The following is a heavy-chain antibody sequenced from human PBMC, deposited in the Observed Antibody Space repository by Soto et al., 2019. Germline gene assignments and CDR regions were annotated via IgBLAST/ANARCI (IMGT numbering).Heavy chain of an antibody. CDR2: INHSGST. V-gene: IGHV4-34*01. Sequence: SETLSLTCAVYGGSFSGYYWSWIRQPPGKGLEWIGEINHSGSTNYNPSLKSRVTISVDTSKNQFSLKLSSVTAADTAVYYCARGRRAENVLRDFDWPNNWFDPWGQGTLVTVSS. CDR1: GGSFSGYY. CDR3: ARGRRAENVLRDFDWPNNWFDP. J-gene: IGHJ5*02. D-gene: IGHD3-9*01.